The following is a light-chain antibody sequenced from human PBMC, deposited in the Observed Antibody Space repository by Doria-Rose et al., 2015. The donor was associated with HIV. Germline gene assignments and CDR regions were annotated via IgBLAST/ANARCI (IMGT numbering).Light chain of an antibody. J-gene: IGKJ2*01. CDR3: QQYADSPMYT. CDR1: QSVRSNS. V-gene: IGKV3-20*01. Sequence: EVVLTQSPGTLSLSPRESATLSCRASQSVRSNSVAWYQLKPGQAPRLLIYGASSRATGVPDRFIGSGSGADFTLTISRLEPEDFAVYYCQQYADSPMYTFGQGTKLEIK. CDR2: GAS.